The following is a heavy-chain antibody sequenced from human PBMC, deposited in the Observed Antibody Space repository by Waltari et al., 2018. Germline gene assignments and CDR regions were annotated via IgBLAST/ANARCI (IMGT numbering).Heavy chain of an antibody. CDR1: GGSLSGFY. J-gene: IGHJ5*02. CDR2: IYYTGST. V-gene: IGHV4-59*01. Sequence: QVQLQESGPSLLKHSETLSLFCTVSGGSLSGFYWSWVRQPPGKGLDWIGYIYYTGSTNFNPSLKSRVTMSVDTSKNQFSLKLSSVTAADTAFYYCARGGGGDWEWFDPWGQGTLVTVSS. CDR3: ARGGGGDWEWFDP. D-gene: IGHD2-21*02.